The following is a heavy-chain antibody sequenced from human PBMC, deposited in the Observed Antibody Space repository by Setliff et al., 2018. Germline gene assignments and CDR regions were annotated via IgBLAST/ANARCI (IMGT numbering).Heavy chain of an antibody. CDR3: TTGSVCVGDCYSGRLNY. CDR2: VQSDINTE. Sequence: PGGSLRLSCVASGFTLTAYDMHWVRQAPGKGLEWVASVQSDINTEHYLDSVRGRFTVSRDTSKNIFYLQMNSLRAEDTAVYYCTTGSVCVGDCYSGRLNYWGQGTLVTVSS. CDR1: GFTLTAYD. V-gene: IGHV3-30*02. D-gene: IGHD2-21*02. J-gene: IGHJ4*02.